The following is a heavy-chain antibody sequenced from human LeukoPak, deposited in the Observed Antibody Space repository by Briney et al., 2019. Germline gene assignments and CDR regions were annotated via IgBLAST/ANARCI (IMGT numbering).Heavy chain of an antibody. J-gene: IGHJ4*02. CDR2: ISYDGSNK. Sequence: TGGSLRLSCAASGFTFSSYAMHWVRQAPGKGLEWVAVISYDGSNKYYADSVKGRFTISRDNSKNTLYLQMNSLRAEDTAVYYCTREQTENADRGFDCWGQGTLVTVSS. D-gene: IGHD2-21*02. V-gene: IGHV3-30-3*01. CDR3: TREQTENADRGFDC. CDR1: GFTFSSYA.